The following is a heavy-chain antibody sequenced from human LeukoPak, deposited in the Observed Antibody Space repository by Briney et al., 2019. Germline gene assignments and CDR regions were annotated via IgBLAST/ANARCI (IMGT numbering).Heavy chain of an antibody. CDR1: GFTFSSYD. CDR3: AKDLSMGYCSGGSCGGIDY. J-gene: IGHJ4*02. Sequence: PGGSLRLSCAASGFTFSSYDMHWVRQAPGKGLEWVAFIRYDGSNKYYADSVKGRFTISRDNSKNTLYLQMNSLRAEDTAVYYCAKDLSMGYCSGGSCGGIDYWGQGTLVTVSS. D-gene: IGHD2-15*01. CDR2: IRYDGSNK. V-gene: IGHV3-30*02.